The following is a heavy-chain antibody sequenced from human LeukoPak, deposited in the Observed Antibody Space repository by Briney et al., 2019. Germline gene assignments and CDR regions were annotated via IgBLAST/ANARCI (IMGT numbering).Heavy chain of an antibody. Sequence: ASVKVSCKASGYTFTGYYMHWVRQAPGQGLEWMGWINPNSGGTNYAQKFQGRVTMTRDTSISTAYMELSRLRSDDTAVYYCASLYFSGGGPLVEYFDYWGQGTLVTVSS. CDR2: INPNSGGT. V-gene: IGHV1-2*02. CDR3: ASLYFSGGGPLVEYFDY. D-gene: IGHD3-3*01. J-gene: IGHJ4*02. CDR1: GYTFTGYY.